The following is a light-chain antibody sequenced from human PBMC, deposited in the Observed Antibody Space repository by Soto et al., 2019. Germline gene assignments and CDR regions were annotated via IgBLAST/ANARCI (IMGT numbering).Light chain of an antibody. J-gene: IGLJ1*01. V-gene: IGLV2-14*03. CDR1: SSDFGGYNY. CDR2: DVL. Sequence: QSALTQPASVSESPGQSITISCTGTSSDFGGYNYVSWYQHHPGKVPKLIIYDVLNRPSGVSNRFSGSKSGNTASLTISGLQAEDEADYYCGSHTTSSTYVFGTGTKLTVL. CDR3: GSHTTSSTYV.